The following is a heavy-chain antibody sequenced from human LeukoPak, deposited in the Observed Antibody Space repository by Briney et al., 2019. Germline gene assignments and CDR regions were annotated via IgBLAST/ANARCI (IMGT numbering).Heavy chain of an antibody. V-gene: IGHV1-8*01. Sequence: EASVKVSCKASGYTFTSYDINWVRQATGQGLEWMGWMNPNSGNTGYAQKFQGRLTMTRNTSMTTAYMELSGLTSEDTAVYYCVRGPHTSGWPQHYYWGQGTLVTVS. D-gene: IGHD6-19*01. CDR2: MNPNSGNT. CDR3: VRGPHTSGWPQHYY. CDR1: GYTFTSYD. J-gene: IGHJ4*02.